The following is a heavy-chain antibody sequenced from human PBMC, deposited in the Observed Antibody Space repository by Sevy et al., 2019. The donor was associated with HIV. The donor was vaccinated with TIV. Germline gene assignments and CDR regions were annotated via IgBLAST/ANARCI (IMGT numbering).Heavy chain of an antibody. CDR1: GGSFSGYY. Sequence: SETLSLTCAVYGGSFSGYYWSWIRQPPGKGLEWIGEINHSGSTNYNPSPKSRVTKSVDTSKNQFSLKLSSVTAADTAVYYCARGGDIVVVPAPYYFDYWGQGTLVTVSS. CDR3: ARGGDIVVVPAPYYFDY. J-gene: IGHJ4*02. CDR2: INHSGST. V-gene: IGHV4-34*01. D-gene: IGHD2-2*01.